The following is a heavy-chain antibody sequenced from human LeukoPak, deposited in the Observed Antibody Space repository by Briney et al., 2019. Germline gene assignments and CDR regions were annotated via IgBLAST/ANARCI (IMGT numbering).Heavy chain of an antibody. V-gene: IGHV4-59*01. Sequence: SETLSLTCTVSGDSINYYYWSWIRQSPGKGLEWIGYVYYNGSAKYNPSLKSRVTISVDMSKDQFSLKVSSVTAADTAIYYCARKGGHFDYWGQGTLVTVSS. CDR2: VYYNGSA. CDR1: GDSINYYY. D-gene: IGHD2-15*01. CDR3: ARKGGHFDY. J-gene: IGHJ4*02.